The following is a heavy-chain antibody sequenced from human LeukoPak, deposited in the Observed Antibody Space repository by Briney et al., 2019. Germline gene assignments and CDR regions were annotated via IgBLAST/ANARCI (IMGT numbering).Heavy chain of an antibody. D-gene: IGHD5-24*01. CDR2: IYYSGST. Sequence: SETLSLTCTVSGGSLSSSSYYWGWIRQPPGKGLEWIGNIYYSGSTYYNPSLKSRVTISVDTSKNQFSLKLSSVTAADTAVYYCARLGYSVEMATRGAFDIWGQGTMVTVSS. J-gene: IGHJ3*02. CDR1: GGSLSSSSYY. V-gene: IGHV4-39*01. CDR3: ARLGYSVEMATRGAFDI.